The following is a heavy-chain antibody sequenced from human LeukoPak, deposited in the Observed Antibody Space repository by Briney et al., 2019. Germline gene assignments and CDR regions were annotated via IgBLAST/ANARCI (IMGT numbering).Heavy chain of an antibody. CDR2: INPNSGGT. CDR1: GYTFTGYY. CDR3: TMTLSSTSRLWKDYYYGMDV. D-gene: IGHD2-2*01. V-gene: IGHV1-2*02. J-gene: IGHJ6*02. Sequence: ASVKVSCKASGYTFTGYYMHWVRQAPGQGLEWMGWINPNSGGTNYAQKFQGRVTMTRDTSISTAYMELSRLRSEDTAVYYCTMTLSSTSRLWKDYYYGMDVWGQGTTVTVSS.